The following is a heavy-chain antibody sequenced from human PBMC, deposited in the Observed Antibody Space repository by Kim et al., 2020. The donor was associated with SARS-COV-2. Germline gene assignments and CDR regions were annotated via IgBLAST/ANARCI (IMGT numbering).Heavy chain of an antibody. J-gene: IGHJ6*02. V-gene: IGHV1-3*01. CDR3: ARDGITMVRGVSADV. Sequence: QKFQGRVTITRDTSARTAYMELSSLRSEDTAVYYCARDGITMVRGVSADVWGQGTTVTVSS. D-gene: IGHD3-10*01.